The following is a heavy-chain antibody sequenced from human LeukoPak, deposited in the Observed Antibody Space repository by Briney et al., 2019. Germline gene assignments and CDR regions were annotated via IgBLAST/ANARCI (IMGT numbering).Heavy chain of an antibody. CDR2: IYTGGST. D-gene: IGHD6-19*01. J-gene: IGHJ3*02. Sequence: PGGSLRLSCAASGFTVSTNYMSWVRQAPGKGLEWVSIIYTGGSTYYADSVKGRFTISRDNSKNTLYLQMNSLRAEDTAVYYCAKTRSSGWTRDAFDIWGRGTMVTVSS. CDR3: AKTRSSGWTRDAFDI. V-gene: IGHV3-53*01. CDR1: GFTVSTNY.